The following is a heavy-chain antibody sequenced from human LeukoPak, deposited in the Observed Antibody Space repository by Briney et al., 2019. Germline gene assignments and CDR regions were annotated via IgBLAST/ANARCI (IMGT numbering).Heavy chain of an antibody. Sequence: RASVKVSCKASGYTFTGYYMHWVRQAPGQGLEWMGWINPNSGGTNYAQKFQGGVTMTRDTSISTAYMELSRLRSDDTAVYYCAKKQSIAARPGALDYWGQGTLVTVSS. CDR1: GYTFTGYY. CDR3: AKKQSIAARPGALDY. D-gene: IGHD6-6*01. V-gene: IGHV1-2*02. J-gene: IGHJ4*02. CDR2: INPNSGGT.